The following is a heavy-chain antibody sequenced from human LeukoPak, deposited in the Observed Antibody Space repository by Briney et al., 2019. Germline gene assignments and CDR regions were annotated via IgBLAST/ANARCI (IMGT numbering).Heavy chain of an antibody. CDR1: GFTFSSYS. D-gene: IGHD3-16*01. CDR2: ISSSSSYI. CDR3: ASWGLAKGYYYYMDA. V-gene: IGHV3-21*01. J-gene: IGHJ6*03. Sequence: TGGSLRLSCAASGFTFSSYSMNWVRQAPGKGLEWVSSISSSSSYIYYADSVKGRFTIPRDNAKNSLDLQVHSLSAEDTAVSYCASWGLAKGYYYYMDAWGKGTTVTVSS.